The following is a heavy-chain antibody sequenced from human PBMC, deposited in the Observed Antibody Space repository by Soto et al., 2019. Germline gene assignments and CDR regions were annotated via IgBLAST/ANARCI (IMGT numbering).Heavy chain of an antibody. D-gene: IGHD3-3*01. J-gene: IGHJ2*01. CDR3: ARLEYYDFWSGYRLPNWYFDR. CDR1: GGSISSSSYY. CDR2: IYYSGST. V-gene: IGHV4-39*01. Sequence: SETLSLTCTVSGGSISSSSYYWGWIRQPPGKGLEWIGSIYYSGSTYYNPSLKSRVTISVDTSKNQFSLKLSSVTAADTAVYYCARLEYYDFWSGYRLPNWYFDRWGRGTLVTVSS.